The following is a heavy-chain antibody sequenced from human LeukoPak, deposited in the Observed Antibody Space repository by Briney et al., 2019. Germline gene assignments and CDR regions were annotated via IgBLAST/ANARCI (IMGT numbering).Heavy chain of an antibody. CDR3: ARDEQGLRTFDY. Sequence: PGGSLRLSCAASGFTFSSYSMNWVRQAPGKGLEWVSSISSSSSYIYYADSVKGRFTISRDNAKNSLYLQMNSLGAEDTAVYYCARDEQGLRTFDYWGQGTLVTVSS. CDR2: ISSSSSYI. CDR1: GFTFSSYS. D-gene: IGHD5-12*01. J-gene: IGHJ4*02. V-gene: IGHV3-21*01.